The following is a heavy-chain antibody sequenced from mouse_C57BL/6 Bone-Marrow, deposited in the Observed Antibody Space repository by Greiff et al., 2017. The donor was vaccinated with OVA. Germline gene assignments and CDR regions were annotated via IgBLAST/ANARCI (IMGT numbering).Heavy chain of an antibody. CDR3: ARDYTRYFDV. J-gene: IGHJ1*03. CDR2: IYPRDGST. V-gene: IGHV1-85*01. CDR1: GYTFTSYD. D-gene: IGHD2-12*01. Sequence: QVTLKVSGPELVKPGASVKLSCKASGYTFTSYDINWVKQRPGQGLEWIGWIYPRDGSTKYNEKFKGKATLTVDTSSSTAYMELHSLTSEDSAVYVCARDYTRYFDVWGTGTTVTVSS.